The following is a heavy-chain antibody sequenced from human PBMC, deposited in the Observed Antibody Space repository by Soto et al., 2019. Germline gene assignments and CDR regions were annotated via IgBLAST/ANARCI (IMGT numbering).Heavy chain of an antibody. CDR1: GFTFSSYA. V-gene: IGHV3-23*01. J-gene: IGHJ6*02. D-gene: IGHD6-19*01. CDR3: AKVLSPYSSGWTVGGMDV. CDR2: ISGSGGST. Sequence: GFLRLSCAASGFTFSSYAMSWVRQAPGKGLEWVSAISGSGGSTYYADSVKGRFTISRDNSKNTLYLQMNSLRAEDTAVYYCAKVLSPYSSGWTVGGMDVWGQGTTVTVSS.